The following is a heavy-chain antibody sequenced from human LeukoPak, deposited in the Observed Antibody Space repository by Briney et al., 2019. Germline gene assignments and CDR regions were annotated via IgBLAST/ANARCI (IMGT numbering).Heavy chain of an antibody. CDR2: ISSSSSYI. V-gene: IGHV3-21*01. Sequence: GRSLRLSWAASRLTFSSYSMNWVRQAPGKGMEWVSSISSSSSYIYYADSVKGRFTISRDNAKNSLYLQMNSLRAEDTAVYYCARGSRWSSYYHYGMDVWGQGTTVTVSS. J-gene: IGHJ6*02. CDR1: RLTFSSYS. D-gene: IGHD6-13*01. CDR3: ARGSRWSSYYHYGMDV.